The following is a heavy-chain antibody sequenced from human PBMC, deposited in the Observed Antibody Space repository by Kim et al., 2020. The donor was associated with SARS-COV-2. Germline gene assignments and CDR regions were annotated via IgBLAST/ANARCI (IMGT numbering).Heavy chain of an antibody. V-gene: IGHV4-59*09. CDR3: ARGAGDYYYYGMDV. D-gene: IGHD3-10*01. J-gene: IGHJ6*02. Sequence: NPSLKSRVTISVDTSKNQFSLKLSAVTAADTAVYYCARGAGDYYYYGMDVWGQGTTVTVSS.